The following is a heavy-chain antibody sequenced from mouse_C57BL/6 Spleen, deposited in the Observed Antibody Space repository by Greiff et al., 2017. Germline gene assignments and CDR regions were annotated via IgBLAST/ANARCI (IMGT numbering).Heavy chain of an antibody. CDR1: GFTFSDYG. V-gene: IGHV5-17*01. J-gene: IGHJ1*03. CDR3: APIYYDYDWYFDV. CDR2: ISSGSSTI. Sequence: DVMLVESGGGLVKPGGSLKLSCAASGFTFSDYGMHWVRQAPEKGLEWVAYISSGSSTIYYADTGKGRFTISRDNAKNTLFLQMTSLRSEDTAMYYCAPIYYDYDWYFDVWGTGTTVTVSS. D-gene: IGHD2-4*01.